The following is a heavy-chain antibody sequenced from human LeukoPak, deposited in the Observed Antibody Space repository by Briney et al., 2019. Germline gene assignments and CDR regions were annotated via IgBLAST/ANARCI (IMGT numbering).Heavy chain of an antibody. D-gene: IGHD4-23*01. CDR2: VLHSGST. J-gene: IGHJ4*02. CDR3: LYGGNSGNWLY. Sequence: SETLSLTCAVSGGSISNNNWWSWVRQPPGKGLEWIGEVLHSGSTNYNPSPKSRVTMSTDKSKNQFSLSLTSVTAADTAIYYCLYGGNSGNWLYWGQGTLVTVSS. V-gene: IGHV4-4*02. CDR1: GGSISNNNW.